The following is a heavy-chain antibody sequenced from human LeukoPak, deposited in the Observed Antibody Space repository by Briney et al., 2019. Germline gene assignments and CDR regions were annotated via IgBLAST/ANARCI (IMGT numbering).Heavy chain of an antibody. V-gene: IGHV3-74*03. J-gene: IGHJ4*02. Sequence: RGSLRLSCAASGFTLSSYNMHWIRQAPGEGLVWVSRINAEGDDTKYADTVKGRFSISRDNAKNTLHLQMNSLRVEDTAVYYCTRHLNYLQGDYWGQGTLVTVSS. CDR1: GFTLSSYN. D-gene: IGHD5-24*01. CDR3: TRHLNYLQGDY. CDR2: INAEGDDT.